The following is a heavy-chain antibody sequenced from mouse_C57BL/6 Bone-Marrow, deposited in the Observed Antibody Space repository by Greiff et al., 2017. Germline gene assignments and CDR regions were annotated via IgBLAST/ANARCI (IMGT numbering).Heavy chain of an antibody. J-gene: IGHJ2*01. D-gene: IGHD2-4*01. Sequence: VQLQQSGAELARPGASVKLSCKASGYTFTSYGISWVKQRTGQGLEWIGEIYPRSGNTYYNEKFKGKATLTADKPSGTAYMELRSLTSEDSAVYFCARDDYDEADYWGQGTTLTVSS. CDR3: ARDDYDEADY. CDR2: IYPRSGNT. V-gene: IGHV1-81*01. CDR1: GYTFTSYG.